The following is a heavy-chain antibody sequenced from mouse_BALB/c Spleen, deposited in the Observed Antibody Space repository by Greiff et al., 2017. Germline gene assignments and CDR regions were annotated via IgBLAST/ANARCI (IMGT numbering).Heavy chain of an antibody. CDR3: ARGSAMDY. V-gene: IGHV14-1*02. J-gene: IGHJ4*01. CDR2: IDPENGNT. Sequence: EVQLQQSGAELVRPGALVKLSCKASAFNIKDYYMHWVKQRPEQGLEWIGWIDPENGNTIYDPKFQGKASITADTSSNTAYLQLSSLTSEDTAVYYCARGSAMDYWGQGTSVTVSS. CDR1: AFNIKDYY.